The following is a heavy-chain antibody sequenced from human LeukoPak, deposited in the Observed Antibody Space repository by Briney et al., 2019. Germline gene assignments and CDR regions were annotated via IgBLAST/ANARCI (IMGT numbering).Heavy chain of an antibody. J-gene: IGHJ4*02. CDR2: ISGSGGST. CDR1: GFTFSSYA. Sequence: GGSLRLSCAASGFTFSSYAMSWVRQAPGKGLEWVSAISGSGGSTYYADSVKGRFTISGDNSKNTLYLQMNSLRAEDTAVYYCAKEEWNYAYLAPYFDYWGQGTLVTVSS. D-gene: IGHD1-7*01. CDR3: AKEEWNYAYLAPYFDY. V-gene: IGHV3-23*01.